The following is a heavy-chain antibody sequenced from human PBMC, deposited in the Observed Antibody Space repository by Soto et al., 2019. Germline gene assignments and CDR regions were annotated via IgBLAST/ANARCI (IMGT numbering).Heavy chain of an antibody. D-gene: IGHD3-22*01. J-gene: IGHJ6*02. CDR2: IYSGGST. CDR1: GFTVSSNY. V-gene: IGHV3-53*01. CDR3: AKTMIIGARCG. Sequence: GGSLRLSCAASGFTVSSNYMSWVRQAPGKGLEWVSVIYSGGSTYYADSVKGRFTISRDNSKNTLFLQMNSLRAEDTAVYYCAKTMIIGARCGWGQGSTVTVSS.